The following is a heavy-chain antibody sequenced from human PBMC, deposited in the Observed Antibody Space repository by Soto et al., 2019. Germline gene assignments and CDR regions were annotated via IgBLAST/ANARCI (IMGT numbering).Heavy chain of an antibody. CDR3: ARDGLGGYYGMDV. V-gene: IGHV4-59*01. Sequence: SETLSLTCTVSGGSISSYYWSWIRRPPGKGLEWIGYIYYSGSTNYNPSLKSRVTISVDTSKNQFSLKLSSVTAADTAVYYCARDGLGGYYGMDVWGQGTMVTVSS. CDR1: GGSISSYY. CDR2: IYYSGST. J-gene: IGHJ6*01.